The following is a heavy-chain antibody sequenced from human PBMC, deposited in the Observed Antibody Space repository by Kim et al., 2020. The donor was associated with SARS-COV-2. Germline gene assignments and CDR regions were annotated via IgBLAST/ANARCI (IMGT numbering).Heavy chain of an antibody. J-gene: IGHJ6*03. D-gene: IGHD2-2*01. V-gene: IGHV4-39*01. CDR2: IYYSGST. Sequence: SETLSLTCTVSGGSISSSSYYWGWIRQPPGKGLEWIGSIYYSGSTYYNPSLKSRVTISVDTSKNQFSLKLSSVTAADTAVYYCASRPAANLYYYYYMGVWGKGTTVTVSS. CDR3: ASRPAANLYYYYYMGV. CDR1: GGSISSSSYY.